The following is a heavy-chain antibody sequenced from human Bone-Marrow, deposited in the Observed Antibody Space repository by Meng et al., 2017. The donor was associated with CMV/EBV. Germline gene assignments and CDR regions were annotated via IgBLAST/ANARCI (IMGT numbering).Heavy chain of an antibody. CDR2: IRYDGSNK. Sequence: GGSLRLSCAASGFTFSSYGMHWVRQAPGKGLEWVAFIRYDGSNKYYADSVKGRFTISRDNSKNTLYLQMNSLRAEDTAVYYCAKYPRYCSSTSCYDYYFDYWGQGPLVTVSS. V-gene: IGHV3-30*02. CDR1: GFTFSSYG. J-gene: IGHJ4*02. CDR3: AKYPRYCSSTSCYDYYFDY. D-gene: IGHD2-2*01.